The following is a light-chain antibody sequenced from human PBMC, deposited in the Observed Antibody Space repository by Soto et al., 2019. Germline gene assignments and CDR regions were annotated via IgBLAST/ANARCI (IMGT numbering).Light chain of an antibody. V-gene: IGKV3-20*01. Sequence: EIVLTQSTGTLSLSPGERATLSCRASQSVSSSDLAWYQQKPGQAPRLLIYGASSRATGIPDRFSGRGSGTDFTLTISRLEPEDFAVYYCQQYGISPWTFGQGTKVYIK. CDR3: QQYGISPWT. CDR1: QSVSSSD. CDR2: GAS. J-gene: IGKJ1*01.